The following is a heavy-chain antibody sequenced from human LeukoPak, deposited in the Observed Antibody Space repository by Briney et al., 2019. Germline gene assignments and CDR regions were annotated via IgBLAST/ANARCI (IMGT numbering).Heavy chain of an antibody. CDR2: ISWNSGSI. V-gene: IGHV3-9*01. CDR3: ARGLDYGEGYYYGMDV. CDR1: GFTFDDYA. J-gene: IGHJ6*02. D-gene: IGHD4-17*01. Sequence: GGSLRLSCAASGFTFDDYAMHWVRQAPGKGLEWVSGISWNSGSIGYADSVKGRFTISRDNAKNSLYLQMNSLRAEDTALYYCARGLDYGEGYYYGMDVWGQGTTVTVSS.